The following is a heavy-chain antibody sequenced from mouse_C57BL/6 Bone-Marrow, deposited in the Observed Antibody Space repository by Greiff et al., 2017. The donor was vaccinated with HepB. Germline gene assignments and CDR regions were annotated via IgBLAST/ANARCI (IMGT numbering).Heavy chain of an antibody. J-gene: IGHJ2*01. CDR2: ISSGGDYI. D-gene: IGHD1-1*01. CDR3: TRGGITFDY. CDR1: GFTFSSYA. Sequence: HLVESGEGLVKPGGSLKLSCAASGFTFSSYAMSWVRQTPEKRLEWVAYISSGGDYIYYADTVKGRFTISRDNARNTLYLQMSSLKSEDTAMYYCTRGGITFDYWGQGTTLTVSS. V-gene: IGHV5-9-1*02.